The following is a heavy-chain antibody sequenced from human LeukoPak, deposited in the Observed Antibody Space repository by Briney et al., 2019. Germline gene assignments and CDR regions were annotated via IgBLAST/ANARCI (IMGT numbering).Heavy chain of an antibody. J-gene: IGHJ4*02. V-gene: IGHV4-59*08. CDR3: ARQAWLLDY. Sequence: ETLSLTCTVSGGSLNNYYWTWIRQPPGRGLEWIGHIYYSGSTYYNPSLKSRVTISVDTSKNQFTLKLSSVTAADTAVYYCARQAWLLDYWGPGTLVTVAS. D-gene: IGHD5-12*01. CDR1: GGSLNNYY. CDR2: IYYSGST.